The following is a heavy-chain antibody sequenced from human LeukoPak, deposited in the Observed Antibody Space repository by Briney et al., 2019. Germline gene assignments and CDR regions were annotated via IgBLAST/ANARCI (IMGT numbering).Heavy chain of an antibody. Sequence: PGGSLRLSCVASGFTFSTYAMSWVRQAPGKGLEWVSTISGSGDRIYYADSVKGRFTISRDNSKNTLYLQMNSLRAEDTAVYYCAKRKGCSGSSCYSDYWGQGTLVPVSS. J-gene: IGHJ4*02. CDR2: ISGSGDRI. D-gene: IGHD2-15*01. CDR3: AKRKGCSGSSCYSDY. CDR1: GFTFSTYA. V-gene: IGHV3-23*01.